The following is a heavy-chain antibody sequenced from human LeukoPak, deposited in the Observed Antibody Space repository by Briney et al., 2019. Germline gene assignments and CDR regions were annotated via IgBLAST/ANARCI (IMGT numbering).Heavy chain of an antibody. CDR2: IYYSGST. Sequence: SETLSLTCTVSGGSISSHYWSWIRQPPGKGLEWIGYIYYSGSTNHNPSLKSRVTISVDTSKNQFSLKLSSVTAADTAVYYCARGLYRWFDPWGQGTLVTVSS. CDR1: GGSISSHY. D-gene: IGHD3-16*02. CDR3: ARGLYRWFDP. V-gene: IGHV4-59*11. J-gene: IGHJ5*02.